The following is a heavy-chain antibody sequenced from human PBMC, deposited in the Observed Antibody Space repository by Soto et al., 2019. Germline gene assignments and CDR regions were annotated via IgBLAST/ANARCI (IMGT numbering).Heavy chain of an antibody. D-gene: IGHD3-10*01. CDR3: ARHGFGPLHGLVDV. CDR1: GDSLTNYY. J-gene: IGHJ6*02. V-gene: IGHV4-59*08. CDR2: IMYSGYS. Sequence: QVQLQESGPGLVKPSETLSLTCTVSGDSLTNYYCSWFRQPPGKGLEWIGYIMYSGYSAYNLSLKRLLTMSMDTSKTQFSLMLESVTATDTAVYYCARHGFGPLHGLVDVWGQGTTVIVSS.